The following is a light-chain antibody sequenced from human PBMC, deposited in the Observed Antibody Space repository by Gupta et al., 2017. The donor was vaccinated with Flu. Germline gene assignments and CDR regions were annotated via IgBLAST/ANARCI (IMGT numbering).Light chain of an antibody. Sequence: SPFPPPPASSGSPGQSVTISCTGTATDVGGYNDVYGYQQHPGRAPKLVIYEVTKRPSGVPDRFSGSKSGNTASLTVSGLQAEDEADYYCSSYGGDNDLVFGTGTKVTVL. CDR3: SSYGGDNDLV. J-gene: IGLJ1*01. CDR1: ATDVGGYND. V-gene: IGLV2-8*01. CDR2: EVT.